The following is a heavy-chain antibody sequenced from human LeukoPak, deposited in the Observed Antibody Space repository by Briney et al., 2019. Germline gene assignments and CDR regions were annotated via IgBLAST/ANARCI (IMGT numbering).Heavy chain of an antibody. D-gene: IGHD2-2*01. CDR2: FIPMVGVA. CDR1: GITFSKNC. J-gene: IGHJ6*02. CDR3: ARIKAVGVPVAIDAYYSYGMDV. V-gene: IGHV1-69*02. Sequence: RASVKVSCKASGITFSKNCISWVRQAPGQGLEWMGRFIPMVGVAAYAQKFQGRITITEDRSENTAFMELSSLTSEDTAVYYCARIKAVGVPVAIDAYYSYGMDVWGQGTAVAVSS.